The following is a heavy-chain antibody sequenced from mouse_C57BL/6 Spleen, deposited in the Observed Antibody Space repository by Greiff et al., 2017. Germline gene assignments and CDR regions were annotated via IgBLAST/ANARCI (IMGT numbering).Heavy chain of an antibody. CDR1: GYTFTDYN. CDR3: ARGITTVVATYYYAMDY. Sequence: EVQLQQSGPELVKPGASVKIPCKASGYTFTDYNMDWVKQSHGKSLEWSGDINPNNGGTIYNQKFKGKATLTVDKSSSTAYMELRSLTSEDTAVYYCARGITTVVATYYYAMDYWGQGTSVTVSS. CDR2: INPNNGGT. V-gene: IGHV1-18*01. D-gene: IGHD1-1*01. J-gene: IGHJ4*01.